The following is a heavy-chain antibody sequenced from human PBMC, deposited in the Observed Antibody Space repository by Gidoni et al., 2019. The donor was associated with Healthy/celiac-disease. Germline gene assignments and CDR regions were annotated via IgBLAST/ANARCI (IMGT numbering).Heavy chain of an antibody. D-gene: IGHD3-3*01. J-gene: IGHJ4*02. Sequence: EVQLVESGGGLVPPGRSLRLSCAASGFIFDDYAMHCVRHAPGKRVEWVSGISWNSGSIGYADSVKGRFTISRDNAKNSLYLQMNSLRAEDTALCYCAKDRQNYDFWSGLFDYWGQGTLVTVSS. CDR3: AKDRQNYDFWSGLFDY. V-gene: IGHV3-9*01. CDR1: GFIFDDYA. CDR2: ISWNSGSI.